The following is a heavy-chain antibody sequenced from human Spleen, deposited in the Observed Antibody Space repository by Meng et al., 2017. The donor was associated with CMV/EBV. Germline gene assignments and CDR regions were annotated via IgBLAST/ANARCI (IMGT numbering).Heavy chain of an antibody. CDR3: VKDPEFHFWNGYYNFDH. CDR2: ISGSGSRT. Sequence: GGSLRLSCAASGLTFSTYAMSWVRQAPGKGLEWVSGISGSGSRTYYADSVKGRFTVSRDKSMNTLSLQMNSLRAEDTAVYYCVKDPEFHFWNGYYNFDHWGQGTLVTVSS. J-gene: IGHJ4*02. V-gene: IGHV3-23*01. CDR1: GLTFSTYA. D-gene: IGHD3-3*02.